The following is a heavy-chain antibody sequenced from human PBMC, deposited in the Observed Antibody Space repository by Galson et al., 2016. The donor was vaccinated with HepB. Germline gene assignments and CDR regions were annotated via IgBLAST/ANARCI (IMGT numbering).Heavy chain of an antibody. D-gene: IGHD3-16*02. J-gene: IGHJ5*02. CDR2: INAGNGNT. Sequence: GYTFTSYAMHWVRQAPGQRLEWMGWINAGNGNTKYSQKFQGRVTITRDTSASTAYMELSSLRSEDTAVYYCARTSSPNYDYVWGSYRPTWFDPWGQGTLVTVSS. CDR3: ARTSSPNYDYVWGSYRPTWFDP. V-gene: IGHV1-3*01. CDR1: GYTFTSYA.